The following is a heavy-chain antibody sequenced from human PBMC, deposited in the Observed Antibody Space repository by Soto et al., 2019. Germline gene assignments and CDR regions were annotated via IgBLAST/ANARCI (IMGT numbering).Heavy chain of an antibody. CDR1: GASIRSSSSY. J-gene: IGHJ4*02. Sequence: ETLSLTCTVSGASIRSSSSYWGWIRQPPGKGLEWVGSIYYLGNTYYSPSLGSRVTISLDTSKNQFSLRLSSVTAADTAVFYCAGLYPYDSSGYHLAYWGQGSLVTVSS. D-gene: IGHD3-22*01. CDR3: AGLYPYDSSGYHLAY. V-gene: IGHV4-39*01. CDR2: IYYLGNT.